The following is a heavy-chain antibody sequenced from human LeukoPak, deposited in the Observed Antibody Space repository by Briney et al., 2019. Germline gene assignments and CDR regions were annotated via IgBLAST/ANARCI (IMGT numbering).Heavy chain of an antibody. J-gene: IGHJ4*03. CDR2: IKHDGSTK. D-gene: IGHD3-22*01. V-gene: IGHV3-7*01. Sequence: GGSLRLSCAASGFTFSSYWMPWVRQAPGKGLEWVDNIKHDGSTKHSVDSVTGRFTISRGNAKNSLYLQINSLNAEDTAFYYFARDYDGNLDDWGKGTLVTVSS. CDR1: GFTFSSYW. CDR3: ARDYDGNLDD.